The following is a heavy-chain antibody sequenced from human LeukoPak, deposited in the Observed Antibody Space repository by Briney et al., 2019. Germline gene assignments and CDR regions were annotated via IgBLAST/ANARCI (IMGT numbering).Heavy chain of an antibody. CDR1: GCTFTSYY. CDR2: INPNVGST. V-gene: IGHV1-46*01. CDR3: ARGNPVDY. Sequence: ASVKVSCTASGCTFTSYYMHWVRQAPGQGLEWMGIINPNVGSTTYAQRFQGRVTMTRDTSTSTVYMELSSLRSEDTAVYYCARGNPVDYWGQGTLVTVSS. D-gene: IGHD1-14*01. J-gene: IGHJ4*02.